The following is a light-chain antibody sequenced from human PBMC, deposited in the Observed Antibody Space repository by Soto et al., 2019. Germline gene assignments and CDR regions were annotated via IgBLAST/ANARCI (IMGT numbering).Light chain of an antibody. J-gene: IGKJ3*01. CDR2: AAW. Sequence: DIPMTQSPSSVSASVGDGVTIICRASQGIRSWLAWYQQKPGKAPKFLIYAAWSLQSGVPSRFSGSGSGTEFSLTISSLQTEDFATYFCHQAGTFPFTFGPGTKVDIK. CDR3: HQAGTFPFT. CDR1: QGIRSW. V-gene: IGKV1-12*01.